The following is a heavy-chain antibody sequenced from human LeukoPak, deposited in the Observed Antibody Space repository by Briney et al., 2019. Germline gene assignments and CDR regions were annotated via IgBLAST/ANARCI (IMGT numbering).Heavy chain of an antibody. CDR1: GFTFSSYG. CDR2: ISSSSSTI. D-gene: IGHD3-9*01. Sequence: PGGTLRLSCAASGFTFSSYGMSWVRQAPGKGLEWVSYISSSSSTIYYADSVKGRFTISRDNSKNTLYLQMNSLRAEDTAVYYCAKDSTRYLDILTGYLRQKGALDYWGQGTLVTVSS. V-gene: IGHV3-48*01. CDR3: AKDSTRYLDILTGYLRQKGALDY. J-gene: IGHJ4*02.